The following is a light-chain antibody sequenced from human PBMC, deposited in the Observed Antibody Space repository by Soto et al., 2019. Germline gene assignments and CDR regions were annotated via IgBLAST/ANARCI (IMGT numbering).Light chain of an antibody. CDR2: ANS. CDR1: SSNIGAGYD. V-gene: IGLV1-40*01. Sequence: QSVLTQPPSVSGAPGQRVTISCTGSSSNIGAGYDVHWYQQLPGTAPKLLIYANSNRPSGVPDRFSGSKSGTSASLAITGLQAEDEADYYCQSYDNSLRGYVFGTGTKVTVL. J-gene: IGLJ1*01. CDR3: QSYDNSLRGYV.